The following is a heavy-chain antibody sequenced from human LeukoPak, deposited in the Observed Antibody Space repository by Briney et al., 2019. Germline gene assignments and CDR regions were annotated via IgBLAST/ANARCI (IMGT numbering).Heavy chain of an antibody. CDR2: LYYSGRT. Sequence: SETLSLTCTVSGGSISSGGYYWIWIRQPPGKALEWIGYLYYSGRTYYNPSLKSRVTISVDTSKNQFSMKLSSVTAADTAVYYCARAPPIRYYYGSGSGFDYWGQGTLVTVSS. V-gene: IGHV4-31*03. J-gene: IGHJ4*02. D-gene: IGHD3-10*01. CDR1: GGSISSGGYY. CDR3: ARAPPIRYYYGSGSGFDY.